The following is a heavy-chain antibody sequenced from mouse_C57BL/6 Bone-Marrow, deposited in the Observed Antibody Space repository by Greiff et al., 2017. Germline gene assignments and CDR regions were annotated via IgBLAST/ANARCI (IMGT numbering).Heavy chain of an antibody. Sequence: QVQLQQPGAELVKPGASVQVSCKASGYTFTSYWMHWVKQRPGQGLEWIGRIHPSDSDTNYNQKFKGKDTLTVYKSSSTAYMQLSSLTSKDAAVYYCAINFITFAYWGEGTLVTVSA. V-gene: IGHV1-74*01. CDR1: GYTFTSYW. CDR3: AINFITFAY. D-gene: IGHD1-1*01. J-gene: IGHJ3*01. CDR2: IHPSDSDT.